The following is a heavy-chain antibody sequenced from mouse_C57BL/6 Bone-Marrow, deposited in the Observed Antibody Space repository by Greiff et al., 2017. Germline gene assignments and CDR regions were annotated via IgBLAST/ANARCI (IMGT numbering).Heavy chain of an antibody. Sequence: EVQGVESGGGLVQPGGSLSLSCAASGFTFTDYYMSWVRQPPGKALEWLGFIRNKANGYTTEYSASVKGRFTNSRDNSQSILYLQMNELRAEDSATYASARYHSSVPYGYFDVWGTGTTVTVSS. V-gene: IGHV7-3*01. CDR2: IRNKANGYTT. CDR3: ARYHSSVPYGYFDV. CDR1: GFTFTDYY. D-gene: IGHD2-12*01. J-gene: IGHJ1*03.